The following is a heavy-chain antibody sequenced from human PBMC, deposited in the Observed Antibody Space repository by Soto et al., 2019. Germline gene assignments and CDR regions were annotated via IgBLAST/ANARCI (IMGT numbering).Heavy chain of an antibody. V-gene: IGHV1-2*02. J-gene: IGHJ5*02. CDR3: ARGGSTGWFDP. CDR1: GYSITDYY. Sequence: QVHLVQSGAEVKKPGASVKVSCKASGYSITDYYMHWVRQAPGQGLEWMGWINTKTGGTNYAQRVQGRVTMTGDKSINTAYMELSRLRSDDTAVYYCARGGSTGWFDPWGQGTVVTVSS. CDR2: INTKTGGT.